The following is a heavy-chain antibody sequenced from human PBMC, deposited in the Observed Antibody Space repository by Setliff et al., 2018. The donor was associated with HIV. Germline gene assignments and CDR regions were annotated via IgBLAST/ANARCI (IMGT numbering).Heavy chain of an antibody. Sequence: GESLKISCKGPGYSFTTYWIGWVRQMPGKGLEWMGIIYPYDSDTRYNPSFQGHVTISADKSISTAYVQWSGLKASDTAIYYCARRPYYDSWSGHQAFDVWGQGTMVTV. J-gene: IGHJ3*01. V-gene: IGHV5-51*01. D-gene: IGHD3-3*01. CDR1: GYSFTTYW. CDR2: IYPYDSDT. CDR3: ARRPYYDSWSGHQAFDV.